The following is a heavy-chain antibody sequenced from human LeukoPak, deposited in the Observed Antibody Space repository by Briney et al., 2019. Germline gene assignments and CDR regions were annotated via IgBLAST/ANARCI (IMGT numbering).Heavy chain of an antibody. Sequence: GGSLRLSCVASGFSFRSSGMHWVRQAPGKGLEWVAFIYYDGTNTYYADSLKGRITISRDNSKNTLYLQLSSLRAEDTAVYHCANGASGSYSPFQCWGQGTLVTVSS. V-gene: IGHV3-30*02. CDR2: IYYDGTNT. CDR3: ANGASGSYSPFQC. J-gene: IGHJ4*02. CDR1: GFSFRSSG. D-gene: IGHD3-10*01.